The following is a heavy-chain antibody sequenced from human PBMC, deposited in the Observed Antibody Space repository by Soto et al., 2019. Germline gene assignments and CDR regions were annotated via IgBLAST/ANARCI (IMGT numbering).Heavy chain of an antibody. J-gene: IGHJ4*02. Sequence: QVQLQQWGAGLLKPSETLSLTCAVYGGSFSKNYWTWIRQPPGKGLEWIGEINHSGSTNYNPSLKSPHTISVDTAKNQFSLKLTSVTAADTARYYCARDMWFGEDGGYWGQGTLVTVSS. CDR3: ARDMWFGEDGGY. V-gene: IGHV4-34*01. CDR1: GGSFSKNY. D-gene: IGHD3-10*01. CDR2: INHSGST.